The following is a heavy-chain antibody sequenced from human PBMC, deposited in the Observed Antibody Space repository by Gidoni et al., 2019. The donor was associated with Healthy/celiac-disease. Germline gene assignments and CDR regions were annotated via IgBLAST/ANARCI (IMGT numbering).Heavy chain of an antibody. Sequence: EVQLVESGGGLVQPGGSLRLACASSGFPFSSYWLSWVRQAPGKGLEWVANIKQDGREKYYVDSVKGRFTIYRDNAKNSLYLQMNSLRAEDTAVYYCARDYSSDSLYYYYYYGMDVWGQGTTVTVSS. CDR3: ARDYSSDSLYYYYYYGMDV. V-gene: IGHV3-7*03. J-gene: IGHJ6*02. D-gene: IGHD6-19*01. CDR1: GFPFSSYW. CDR2: IKQDGREK.